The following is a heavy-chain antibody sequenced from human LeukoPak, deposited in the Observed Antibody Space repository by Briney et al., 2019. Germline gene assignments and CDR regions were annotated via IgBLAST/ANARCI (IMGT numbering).Heavy chain of an antibody. D-gene: IGHD4-17*01. CDR1: GFTFSGSA. Sequence: GGSLRLSCAASGFTFSGSAMHWVRQASGKGLEWVGRIRSKANSYATAYAASVKGRFTISRDDSKNTAYLQMDSLKTEDTAVYYCTSRDSTVTPTGYFQHWGQGTLVTVSS. CDR2: IRSKANSYAT. V-gene: IGHV3-73*01. CDR3: TSRDSTVTPTGYFQH. J-gene: IGHJ1*01.